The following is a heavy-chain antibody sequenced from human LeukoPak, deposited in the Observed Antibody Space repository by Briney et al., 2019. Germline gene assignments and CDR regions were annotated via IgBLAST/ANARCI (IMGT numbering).Heavy chain of an antibody. J-gene: IGHJ5*02. CDR2: IYYSGST. Sequence: SQTLSLTCTVSGGSISSGGYYWSWIRQHPGKGLEWIVYIYYSGSTYYNPSLKSRVTISVDTSKNQFSLKLSSVTAADTAVYYCARSIRVCSSTSCYSAWDDTGDWFDPWGQGTLVTVSS. CDR3: ARSIRVCSSTSCYSAWDDTGDWFDP. CDR1: GGSISSGGYY. V-gene: IGHV4-31*03. D-gene: IGHD2-2*01.